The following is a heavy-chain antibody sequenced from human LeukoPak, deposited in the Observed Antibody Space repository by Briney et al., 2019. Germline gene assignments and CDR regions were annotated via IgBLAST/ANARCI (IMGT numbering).Heavy chain of an antibody. Sequence: SETLSPTCAVYGGSFSGYYWSWIRQPPGKGLEWIGEINHSGSTNYNPSLKSRVTISVDTSKNQFSLKLSSVTAADTAVYYCARDATGTFALDAFDIWGQGTMVTVSS. CDR1: GGSFSGYY. V-gene: IGHV4-34*01. D-gene: IGHD1-1*01. CDR3: ARDATGTFALDAFDI. J-gene: IGHJ3*02. CDR2: INHSGST.